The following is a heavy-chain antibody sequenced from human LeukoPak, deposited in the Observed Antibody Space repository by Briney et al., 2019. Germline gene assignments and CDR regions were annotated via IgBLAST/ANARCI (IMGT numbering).Heavy chain of an antibody. D-gene: IGHD6-13*01. CDR1: GASVSSDDYY. Sequence: SETLSLTCSVSGASVSSDDYYWSWIRQPPGKALEWIGYIYHSGSTYYNPSLKSRVVILVDVSKNQFSLQMSSVTAADTAVYFCARGGIKIAAAAHWGQGTLVTVSS. CDR2: IYHSGST. CDR3: ARGGIKIAAAAH. V-gene: IGHV4-30-4*08. J-gene: IGHJ4*02.